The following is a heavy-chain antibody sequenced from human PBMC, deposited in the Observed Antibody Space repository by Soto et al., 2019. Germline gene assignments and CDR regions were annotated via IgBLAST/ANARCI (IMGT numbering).Heavy chain of an antibody. CDR1: GYSFNNYW. J-gene: IGHJ1*01. Sequence: EVQLVQSGAEVKKPGESLKISCEGSGYSFNNYWIAWVRQMPGKGLEWMGIIYPGDSDGTYSPSFRGQVTISADKSISTAYLQWSSLKASDTAMYYCATNTMVRAVGVPQHWGQGTLVTVSS. CDR2: IYPGDSDG. CDR3: ATNTMVRAVGVPQH. D-gene: IGHD3-10*01. V-gene: IGHV5-51*03.